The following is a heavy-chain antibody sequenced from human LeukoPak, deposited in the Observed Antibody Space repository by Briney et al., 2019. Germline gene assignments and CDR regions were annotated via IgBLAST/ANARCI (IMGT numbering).Heavy chain of an antibody. J-gene: IGHJ3*01. CDR2: IYYSGSA. CDR3: ARERPDYGNYFDVFNF. CDR1: GGSISSYY. D-gene: IGHD4-11*01. Sequence: PSETLSLTCTVSGGSISSYYWSWIRQPPGKGLEWIGYIYYSGSANYNPSLKSRVTISVDTSKNQFSLKLSSVTAADTAVYYCARERPDYGNYFDVFNFWGKGTMVTVFS. V-gene: IGHV4-59*01.